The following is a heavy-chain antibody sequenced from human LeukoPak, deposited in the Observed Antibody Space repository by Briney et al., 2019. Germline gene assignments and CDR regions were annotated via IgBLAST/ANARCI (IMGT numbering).Heavy chain of an antibody. V-gene: IGHV4-4*02. CDR3: AKQIQYSSGWYYFDY. Sequence: SETLSLTCTVSGGSISSSHWWSWVRRPPGKGLEWIGEIYHSGSTNYNPSLKSRVTISVGTSKNQFSLKLSSVTAADTAVYYCAKQIQYSSGWYYFDYWGQGTLVTVSS. J-gene: IGHJ4*02. CDR2: IYHSGST. CDR1: GGSISSSHW. D-gene: IGHD6-19*01.